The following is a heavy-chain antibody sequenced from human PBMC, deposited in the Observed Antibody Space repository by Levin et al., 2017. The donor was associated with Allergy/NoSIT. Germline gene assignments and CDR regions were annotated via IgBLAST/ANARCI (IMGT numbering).Heavy chain of an antibody. D-gene: IGHD5-12*01. V-gene: IGHV5-51*01. J-gene: IGHJ4*02. CDR3: ARSEAEYSGYDY. CDR2: IFPDDSDA. CDR1: GYRFPTSW. Sequence: ASVKVSCKGSGYRFPTSWIGWVRQMPGRGLEWMGIIFPDDSDARYSPSFQGQVTISADKSVNTVYLQWSSLKASDTAMYYCARSEAEYSGYDYWGQGTLVTVSS.